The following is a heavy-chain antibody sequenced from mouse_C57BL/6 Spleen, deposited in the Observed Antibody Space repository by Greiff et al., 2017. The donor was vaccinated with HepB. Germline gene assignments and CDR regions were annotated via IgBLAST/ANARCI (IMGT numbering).Heavy chain of an antibody. CDR3: LIYYYGSSPLLVFDV. CDR2: IYPRSGNT. Sequence: QVQLQQSGAELARPGASVKLSCKASGYTFTSYGISWVKQRTGQGLEWIGEIYPRSGNTYYNEKFKGKATLTADKSSSTAYMDLRSLTSEDSAVYFCLIYYYGSSPLLVFDVWGTGTTVTVSS. CDR1: GYTFTSYG. V-gene: IGHV1-81*01. J-gene: IGHJ1*03. D-gene: IGHD1-1*01.